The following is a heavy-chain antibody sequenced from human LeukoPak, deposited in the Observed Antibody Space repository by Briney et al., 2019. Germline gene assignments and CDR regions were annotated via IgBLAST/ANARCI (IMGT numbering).Heavy chain of an antibody. CDR3: ASLGGNYYGFDELGY. V-gene: IGHV4-59*01. D-gene: IGHD3-10*01. Sequence: PSETLSLTCTVSGGSISSYYWSWIRQTPGKGLEWIGYIYYSGSTNYNPSLKSRVTISVDTSKDQFSLKLSSVTAADTAVYYCASLGGNYYGFDELGYWGQGTLVTASS. CDR2: IYYSGST. CDR1: GGSISSYY. J-gene: IGHJ4*02.